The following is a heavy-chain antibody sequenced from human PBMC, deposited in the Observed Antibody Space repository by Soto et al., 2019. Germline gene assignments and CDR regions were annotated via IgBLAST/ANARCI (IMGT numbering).Heavy chain of an antibody. CDR3: ASLLLYYYDSCGLDY. CDR1: GFTFSSYS. CDR2: ISSSSSYI. D-gene: IGHD3-22*01. Sequence: EVQLVESGGGLVKPGGSLRLSCAASGFTFSSYSMNWVRQAPGKGLEWVSSISSSSSYIYYADSVKGRFTISRDNAKNSLYLQMNSLRAEDTAVYYCASLLLYYYDSCGLDYWGQGTLVTVSS. V-gene: IGHV3-21*01. J-gene: IGHJ4*02.